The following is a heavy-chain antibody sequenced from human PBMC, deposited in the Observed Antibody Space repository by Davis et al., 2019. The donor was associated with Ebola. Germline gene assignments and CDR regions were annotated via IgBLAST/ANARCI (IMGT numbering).Heavy chain of an antibody. D-gene: IGHD3-16*01. CDR3: TRGGAMRFDA. CDR1: GFTLSSYW. V-gene: IGHV3-7*01. Sequence: GESLKISCAASGFTLSSYWMSWVRQAPGKGLEWVAKMKEDGGDISYVDSVKGRFTISRDNAKNSLFLQMNNLRVEDTALYYCTRGGAMRFDAWGQGTLVIVSS. J-gene: IGHJ5*02. CDR2: MKEDGGDI.